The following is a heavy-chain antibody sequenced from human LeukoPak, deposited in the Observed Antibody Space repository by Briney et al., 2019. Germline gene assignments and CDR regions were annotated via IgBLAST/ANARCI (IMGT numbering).Heavy chain of an antibody. CDR2: ISGSGGTT. CDR3: AKTMVRGVIIPFDS. CDR1: GFTFSSYV. Sequence: GGSLRLSCAASGFTFSSYVMSWVRQAPGKGLDWVSAISGSGGTTYYADSVKGRFTISRDNSKNTLYLQMNSLRAEDTALYYCAKTMVRGVIIPFDSWGQGTLVTVSS. J-gene: IGHJ4*02. D-gene: IGHD3-10*01. V-gene: IGHV3-23*01.